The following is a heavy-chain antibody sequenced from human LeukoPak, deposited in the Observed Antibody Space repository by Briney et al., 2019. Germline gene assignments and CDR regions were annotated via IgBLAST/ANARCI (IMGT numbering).Heavy chain of an antibody. D-gene: IGHD2/OR15-2a*01. CDR3: ARLTSTFYYSMDV. CDR1: GGSISSFY. V-gene: IGHV4-59*08. J-gene: IGHJ6*02. Sequence: TSETLSLTCAVSGGSISSFYWTWIRQPPGKGLEWVGYIQNSAIYRAKIKSSPSLQSRVSLSIDTSKNQVSLTVNSVTAADTAVYYCARLTSTFYYSMDVWGPGTAVSVSS. CDR2: IQNSAIYRAKI.